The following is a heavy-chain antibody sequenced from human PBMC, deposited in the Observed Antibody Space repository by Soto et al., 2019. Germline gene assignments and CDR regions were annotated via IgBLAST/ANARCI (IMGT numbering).Heavy chain of an antibody. D-gene: IGHD3-3*01. CDR1: GFTFSSYG. CDR2: IWYDGSNK. J-gene: IGHJ6*02. Sequence: QVQLVESGGGVVQPGRSLRLSCAASGFTFSSYGMHWVRQAPGKGLEWVAVIWYDGSNKYYADSVKGRFTISRDNSKNTLYLQINSLRAEDTAVYYCARDWTPENYGMDVWGQGTTVTVSS. V-gene: IGHV3-33*01. CDR3: ARDWTPENYGMDV.